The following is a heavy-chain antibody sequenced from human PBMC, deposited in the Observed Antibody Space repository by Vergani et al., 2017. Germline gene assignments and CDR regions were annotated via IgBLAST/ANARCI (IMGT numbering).Heavy chain of an antibody. CDR3: VVVPAASPRELKYNYYYGMDV. V-gene: IGHV3-23*04. J-gene: IGHJ6*02. D-gene: IGHD2-2*01. Sequence: EVQLVESGGGLIQPGGSLRLSCAASGFTVSSNYMSWVRQAPGKGLEWVSGISGSGGSTYYADSVKGRFTISRDNSKNTLYLQMNSLRAEDTAVYYCVVVPAASPRELKYNYYYGMDVWGQGTTVTVSS. CDR2: SGSGGST. CDR1: GFTVSSNY.